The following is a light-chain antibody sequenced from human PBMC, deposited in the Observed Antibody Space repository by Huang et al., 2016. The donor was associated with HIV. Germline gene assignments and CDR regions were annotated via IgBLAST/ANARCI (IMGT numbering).Light chain of an antibody. CDR1: QSIGNN. V-gene: IGKV3-15*01. CDR2: GAS. CDR3: QQYNFWPYT. Sequence: TQSPVTLSVSPGESATLSCRASQSIGNNLVWYQQKPGQAPSVLIYGASIRGIRVPGRFNGSASGTHFTLTITSLQSEDFTVYYCQQYNFWPYTFGQGTRLEIK. J-gene: IGKJ2*01.